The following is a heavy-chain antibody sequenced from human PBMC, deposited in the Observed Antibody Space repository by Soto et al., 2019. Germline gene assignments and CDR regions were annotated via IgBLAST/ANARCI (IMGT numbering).Heavy chain of an antibody. CDR1: GGSISSYY. V-gene: IGHV4-4*07. D-gene: IGHD6-13*01. CDR3: ARGGGSSWYDLYDH. Sequence: SETLSLTCTVSGGSISSYYWSWIRQPAGKGLEWIGRIYTSGSTNYNPSLKSRVTMSVDTSKNQFSLKLSSVTAADTAVYYCARGGGSSWYDLYDHWGQGTLVTVSS. CDR2: IYTSGST. J-gene: IGHJ4*02.